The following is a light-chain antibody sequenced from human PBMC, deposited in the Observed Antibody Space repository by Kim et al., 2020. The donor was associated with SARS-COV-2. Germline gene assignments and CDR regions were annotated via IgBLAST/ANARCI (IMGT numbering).Light chain of an antibody. CDR3: QKYNTVPWT. CDR2: AAS. CDR1: QGISNY. J-gene: IGKJ1*01. Sequence: AAVGDRVTITCRASQGISNYLAWYQQKPGKVPKLLIYAASALQSGVPSRFSGSGSGTDFTLTINSLQPEDVATYYCQKYNTVPWTFGQGTKVEIK. V-gene: IGKV1-27*01.